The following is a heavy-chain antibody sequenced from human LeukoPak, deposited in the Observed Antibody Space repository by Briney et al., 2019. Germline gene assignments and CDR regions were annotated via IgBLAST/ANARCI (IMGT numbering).Heavy chain of an antibody. D-gene: IGHD5-24*01. CDR2: ISGSGGST. Sequence: GGSLSLSCAASGFTFSSYAMSWVRQAPGKGLEWVSAISGSGGSTYYADSVKGRFTISRDNSKNTLYLQMNSLRAEDTAVYYCAKMRLEMATISLIDYWGQGTLVTVSS. CDR3: AKMRLEMATISLIDY. J-gene: IGHJ4*02. CDR1: GFTFSSYA. V-gene: IGHV3-23*01.